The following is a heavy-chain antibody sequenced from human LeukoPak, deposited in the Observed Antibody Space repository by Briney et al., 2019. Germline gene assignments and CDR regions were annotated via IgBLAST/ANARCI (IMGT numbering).Heavy chain of an antibody. D-gene: IGHD3-9*01. Sequence: GGSLRLSCAASGFTFSSYAMHWVRQAPGKGLEYVSAISSNGGSTYYANSVKGRFTISRDNSKNTLYLQMGGLRAEDMAVYYCARGGIFWLNHFDYWGQGTLVTVSS. CDR2: ISSNGGST. J-gene: IGHJ4*02. CDR1: GFTFSSYA. V-gene: IGHV3-64*01. CDR3: ARGGIFWLNHFDY.